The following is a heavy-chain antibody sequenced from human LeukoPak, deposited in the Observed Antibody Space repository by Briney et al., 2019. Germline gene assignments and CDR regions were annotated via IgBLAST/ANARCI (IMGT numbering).Heavy chain of an antibody. CDR2: MNPNSGNT. CDR3: ARGRTYYYDSSGVTDI. D-gene: IGHD3-22*01. CDR1: GYTFTSYD. V-gene: IGHV1-8*03. J-gene: IGHJ3*02. Sequence: ASVKVSCKASGYTFTSYDINWVRQATGQGLEWMGWMNPNSGNTGYAQKFQGRVTITRNTSISTAYMELSSLRSEDTAVYYCARGRTYYYDSSGVTDIWGQGTMVTVSS.